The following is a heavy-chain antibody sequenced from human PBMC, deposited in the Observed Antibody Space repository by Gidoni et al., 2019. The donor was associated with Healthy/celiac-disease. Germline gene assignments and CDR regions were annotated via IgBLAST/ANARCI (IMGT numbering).Heavy chain of an antibody. CDR1: GGSLSSYY. CDR3: ARGGARKSSDY. D-gene: IGHD2-15*01. V-gene: IGHV4-59*01. J-gene: IGHJ4*02. Sequence: QVQLQESGPGLVKPSETLSLTCTVSGGSLSSYYWSWILQPPGKGLEWIGYIYYSGSTNYNPSLKSRVTISVDTSKNQFSLKLSSVTAADTAVYYCARGGARKSSDYWGQGTLVTVSS. CDR2: IYYSGST.